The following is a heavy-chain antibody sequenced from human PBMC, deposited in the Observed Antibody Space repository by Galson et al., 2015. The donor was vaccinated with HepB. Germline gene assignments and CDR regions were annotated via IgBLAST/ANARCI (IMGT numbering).Heavy chain of an antibody. CDR2: ISWDGGST. CDR1: GFTFDDYT. J-gene: IGHJ6*02. V-gene: IGHV3-43*01. CDR3: AKDMGYRVWVTGYGMDV. Sequence: SLRLSCAASGFTFDDYTMHWVRQAPGKGLEWVSLISWDGGSTYYADSVKGRFTISRDNSKNSLYLQMNSLRTEDTALYYCAKDMGYRVWVTGYGMDVWGQGTTVTVSS. D-gene: IGHD5-12*01.